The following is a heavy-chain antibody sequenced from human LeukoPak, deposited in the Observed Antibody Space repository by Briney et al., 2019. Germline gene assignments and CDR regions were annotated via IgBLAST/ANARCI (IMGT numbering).Heavy chain of an antibody. V-gene: IGHV1-2*02. Sequence: ASVKVSCKASGYTFTGYYMHWVRQAPGLGLEWMGWINPNSGGTNYAQKFQGRVTMTRDTSISTAYMELSRLRSDDTAVYYCARVVGDHWNYYYYMDVWGKGTTVTVSS. D-gene: IGHD2-2*01. CDR3: ARVVGDHWNYYYYMDV. J-gene: IGHJ6*03. CDR1: GYTFTGYY. CDR2: INPNSGGT.